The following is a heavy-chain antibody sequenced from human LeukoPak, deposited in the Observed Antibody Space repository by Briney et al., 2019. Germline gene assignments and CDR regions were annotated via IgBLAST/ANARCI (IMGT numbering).Heavy chain of an antibody. J-gene: IGHJ5*02. V-gene: IGHV1-18*04. D-gene: IGHD3-10*01. CDR1: GYTFTSYD. Sequence: GASVKVSCKASGYTFTSYDISWVRQDPGQGLEWMGWISAYNGNTNYAQKLQGRVTMTTDTSTSTAYMELTSLRSDDTAVYHCARDRGSWFDPWGQGTLVTVSS. CDR2: ISAYNGNT. CDR3: ARDRGSWFDP.